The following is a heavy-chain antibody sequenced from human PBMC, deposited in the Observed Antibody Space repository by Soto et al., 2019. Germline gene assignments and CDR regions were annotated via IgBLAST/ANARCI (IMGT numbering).Heavy chain of an antibody. CDR1: GFTVSSNY. CDR2: IYSGGST. CDR3: AREAWDSSGRGGWFDP. Sequence: EVQLVETGGGLIQPGGSLRLSCAASGFTVSSNYMSWVRQAPGKGLEWVSVIYSGGSTYYADSVKGRFTISRDNSKNTLYLQMNSLRAEDTAVYYCAREAWDSSGRGGWFDPWGQGTLVTVSS. D-gene: IGHD3-22*01. J-gene: IGHJ5*02. V-gene: IGHV3-53*02.